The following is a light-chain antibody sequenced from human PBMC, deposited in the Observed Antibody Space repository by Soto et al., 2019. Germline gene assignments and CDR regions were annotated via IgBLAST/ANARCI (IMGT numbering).Light chain of an antibody. CDR3: SSYTSIITVV. J-gene: IGLJ2*01. CDR2: DVN. Sequence: QSALTQPASVSGSPGQSITISCTGTSSDVGGYNYVSWYQHHPGKAPKLLIYDVNNRPSGVSDRFSGSKSDNTASLTISGLQTEDEADYYCSSYTSIITVVFGGGTKLTVL. V-gene: IGLV2-14*01. CDR1: SSDVGGYNY.